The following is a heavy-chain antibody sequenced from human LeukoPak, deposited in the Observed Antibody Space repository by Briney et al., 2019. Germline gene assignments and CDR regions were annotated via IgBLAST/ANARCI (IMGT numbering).Heavy chain of an antibody. Sequence: GGSLRLSCAASGFTFDDYAMHWVRQAPGKGPEWVSLIGGDGGYTYYADSVKGRFTVSRDNSKNSLYLQMSSLRTEDTAFYYCVKDISKAIWNFGGQGTLVTVSS. V-gene: IGHV3-43*02. D-gene: IGHD1-7*01. CDR1: GFTFDDYA. CDR2: IGGDGGYT. J-gene: IGHJ4*02. CDR3: VKDISKAIWNF.